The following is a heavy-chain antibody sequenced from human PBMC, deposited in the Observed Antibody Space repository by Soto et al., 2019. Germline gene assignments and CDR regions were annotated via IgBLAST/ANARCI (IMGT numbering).Heavy chain of an antibody. CDR1: GGTFSSYA. V-gene: IGHV1-69*01. CDR3: ARSHSVLAYFYYGMYV. D-gene: IGHD3-3*02. J-gene: IGHJ6*02. Sequence: QVQLVQSGAEVKKPGSSGKVSCTSSGGTFSSYAYSWVRQAPGQGLEWMGGIIPVFGTATYAQNFQGRLTITADESTRTAYMELSSLRSEDTAVYYCARSHSVLAYFYYGMYVWCQGTTVTVSS. CDR2: IIPVFGTA.